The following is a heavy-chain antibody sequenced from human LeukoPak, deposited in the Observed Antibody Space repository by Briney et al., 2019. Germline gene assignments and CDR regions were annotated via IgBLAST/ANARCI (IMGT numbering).Heavy chain of an antibody. D-gene: IGHD5-12*01. J-gene: IGHJ5*02. V-gene: IGHV1-2*02. CDR2: INPNSGGT. CDR1: GFTFTTHD. Sequence: ASVKVSCKTSGFTFTTHDMHWVRQAPGQGLEWMGWINPNSGGTNYAQKFQGRVTMTRDTSISTAYMELSRLRSDDTAVYYCARDDVDIVATIYNWFDPWGQGTLVTVSS. CDR3: ARDDVDIVATIYNWFDP.